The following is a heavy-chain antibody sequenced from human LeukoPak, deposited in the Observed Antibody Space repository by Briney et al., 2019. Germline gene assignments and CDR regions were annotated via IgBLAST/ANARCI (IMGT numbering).Heavy chain of an antibody. CDR2: IIPILGIA. CDR3: ARVTTTGYYYYGMDV. J-gene: IGHJ6*02. Sequence: SVKVSCKASGGTFSSYAISWVRQAPGQGLEWMGRIIPILGIANYAQKFQGRVTITAGKSTSTAYMELSSLRSEDTAVYYCARVTTTGYYYYGMDVWGQGTTVTVSS. CDR1: GGTFSSYA. D-gene: IGHD3-22*01. V-gene: IGHV1-69*04.